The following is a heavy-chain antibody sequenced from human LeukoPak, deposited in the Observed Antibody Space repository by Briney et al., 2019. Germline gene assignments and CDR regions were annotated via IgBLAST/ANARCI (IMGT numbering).Heavy chain of an antibody. CDR1: GFTFDDYA. CDR3: TKGSGSHYYFDY. Sequence: GGSLRLSCAASGFTFDDYAMHWVRQAPGKGLEWVSGISWNSDNIGYADSVKGRFTISRDNAKNSLYLQMNSLRVEDTALYYCTKGSGSHYYFDYWGQGTLVTVSS. D-gene: IGHD1-26*01. V-gene: IGHV3-9*01. CDR2: ISWNSDNI. J-gene: IGHJ4*02.